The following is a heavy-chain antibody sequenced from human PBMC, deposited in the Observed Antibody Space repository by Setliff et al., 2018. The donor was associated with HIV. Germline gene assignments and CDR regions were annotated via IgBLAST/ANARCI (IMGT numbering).Heavy chain of an antibody. J-gene: IGHJ3*02. CDR2: IYYSGST. D-gene: IGHD7-27*01. CDR1: SGFISSHY. V-gene: IGHV4-59*11. Sequence: SETLSLTCTVSSGFISSHYWSWIRHHPGKGLEWIGYIYYSGSTNYNPSLKSRVIISVDSSKNQFFLKLTSVTAADTAMYYCARVSQDLLGAFDIWGQGTMVTVSS. CDR3: ARVSQDLLGAFDI.